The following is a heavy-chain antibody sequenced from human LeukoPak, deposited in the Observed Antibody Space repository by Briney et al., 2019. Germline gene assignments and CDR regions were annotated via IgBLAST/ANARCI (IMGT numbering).Heavy chain of an antibody. J-gene: IGHJ5*02. V-gene: IGHV3-23*01. CDR3: ARRLGLGFGGYSNNWFDP. D-gene: IGHD3-10*01. CDR2: ISGSGGST. Sequence: GGSLRLFCAASGFTFSSYAMSWVRQAPGKGLEWVSAISGSGGSTYYADSVKGRFTISRDYAKNSLYLQMNSLRAEDTAVYYCARRLGLGFGGYSNNWFDPWGQGTLVTVSS. CDR1: GFTFSSYA.